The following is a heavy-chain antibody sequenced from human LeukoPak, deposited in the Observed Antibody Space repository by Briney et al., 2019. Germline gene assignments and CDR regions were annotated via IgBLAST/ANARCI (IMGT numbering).Heavy chain of an antibody. Sequence: PGRSLRLSCAASGFTFSSYAMHWVRQAPGKGLEWVAVISYDGGNKYYADSVKGRFTISRDNSKNTLYLQMNSLRAEDTALYYCARETSHCGGDCYDYWGQGTLVTVSS. CDR3: ARETSHCGGDCYDY. J-gene: IGHJ4*02. CDR2: ISYDGGNK. V-gene: IGHV3-30-3*01. D-gene: IGHD2-21*01. CDR1: GFTFSSYA.